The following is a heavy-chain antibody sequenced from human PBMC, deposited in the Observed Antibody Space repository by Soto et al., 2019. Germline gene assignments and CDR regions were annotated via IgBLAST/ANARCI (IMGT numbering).Heavy chain of an antibody. J-gene: IGHJ4*02. CDR3: ASTRPDDYGDYLDY. Sequence: GASVKVSCKASGGTFSSYTISWVRQAPGQGLEWMGWMNPNSGNTGYAQKFQGRVTMTRNTSISTAYMELSSLRSEDTAVYYCASTRPDDYGDYLDYWGQGTLVTVS. CDR2: MNPNSGNT. V-gene: IGHV1-8*02. CDR1: GGTFSSYT. D-gene: IGHD4-17*01.